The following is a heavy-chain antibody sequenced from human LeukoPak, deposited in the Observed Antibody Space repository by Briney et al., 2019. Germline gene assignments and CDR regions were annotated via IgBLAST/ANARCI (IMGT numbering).Heavy chain of an antibody. CDR2: INHSGST. V-gene: IGHV4-34*01. Sequence: PGGSLRLSCTASGFTFSDSHMTWIRQPPGKGLEWIGEINHSGSTNYNPSLKSRVTISVDTSKNQFSLKLSSVTAADTAVYYCARHIVLPNAGHFVWERSGYSYGYRSSFDYWGQGTLVTVSS. D-gene: IGHD5-18*01. CDR3: ARHIVLPNAGHFVWERSGYSYGYRSSFDY. J-gene: IGHJ4*02. CDR1: GFTFSDSH.